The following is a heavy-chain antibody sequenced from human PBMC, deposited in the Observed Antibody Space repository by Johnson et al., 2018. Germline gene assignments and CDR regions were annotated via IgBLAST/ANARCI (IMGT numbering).Heavy chain of an antibody. V-gene: IGHV4-59*01. D-gene: IGHD6-25*01. Sequence: QVQLQESGPGLVKPSETLSLTCTVSGGSINSYYWSWIRQPPGTGLEWIGYIYYRGGSNYNPSPKSRVTISVDTSKNQFSLRLSSVTAADTALYYCAGGHPYDAFGIWGQGTMVTVSS. J-gene: IGHJ3*02. CDR2: IYYRGGS. CDR1: GGSINSYY. CDR3: AGGHPYDAFGI.